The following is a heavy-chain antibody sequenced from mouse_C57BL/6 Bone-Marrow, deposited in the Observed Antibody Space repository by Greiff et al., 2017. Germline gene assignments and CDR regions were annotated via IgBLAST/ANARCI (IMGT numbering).Heavy chain of an antibody. CDR2: IYPRSGNT. Sequence: QVQLQQSGAELARPGASVKLSCKASGYTFTSYGISWVKQRTGQGLEWIGEIYPRSGNTYYNEKFKGKATLTADNSSSTAYMELRSLTSEDSAVYFCARLGVYAMDYWGQGTSVTVSS. V-gene: IGHV1-81*01. CDR1: GYTFTSYG. J-gene: IGHJ4*01. CDR3: ARLGVYAMDY.